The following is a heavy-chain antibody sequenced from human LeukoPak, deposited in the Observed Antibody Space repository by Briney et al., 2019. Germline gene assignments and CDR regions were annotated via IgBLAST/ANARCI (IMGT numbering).Heavy chain of an antibody. Sequence: ASMKVSCKASGYTFTGYYMHWVRQAPGQGLEWMGWINPNSGGTNYAQKFQGRVTMTRDTSISTVYMELSRLRSDDTAVYYCARAIWESSDWYLDYWGQGTLVTVSS. D-gene: IGHD6-19*01. J-gene: IGHJ4*02. CDR1: GYTFTGYY. CDR2: INPNSGGT. CDR3: ARAIWESSDWYLDY. V-gene: IGHV1-2*02.